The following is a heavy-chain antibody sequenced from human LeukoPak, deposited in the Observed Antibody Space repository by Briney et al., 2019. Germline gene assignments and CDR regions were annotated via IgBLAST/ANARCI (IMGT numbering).Heavy chain of an antibody. CDR1: GFTFSTYA. J-gene: IGHJ5*02. CDR2: ISGSGGST. CDR3: AKDGGFIVVVPAASFDP. D-gene: IGHD2-2*01. Sequence: PGRSLRLSCAASGFTFSTYAMSWVRQAPGKGLEWVSAISGSGGSTYYADSVKGRFTISRDNSKNTLYLQMNSLRAEDTAVYYCAKDGGFIVVVPAASFDPWGQGTLVTVSS. V-gene: IGHV3-23*01.